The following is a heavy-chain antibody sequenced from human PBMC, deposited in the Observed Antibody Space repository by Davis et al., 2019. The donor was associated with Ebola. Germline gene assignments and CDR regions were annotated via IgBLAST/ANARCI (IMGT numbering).Heavy chain of an antibody. CDR1: GGSFSGYY. CDR3: ARRRGYSSSGRFAFDP. Sequence: MPGGSLRLSCAVYGGSFSGYYWSWIRQPLGEGLEWIGEINHSGTTNYNPSLKSRVTISVDTSKNQFSLKLRAVTAADTAVYYFARRRGYSSSGRFAFDPWGQGTLVTVSS. V-gene: IGHV4-34*01. D-gene: IGHD6-13*01. CDR2: INHSGTT. J-gene: IGHJ5*02.